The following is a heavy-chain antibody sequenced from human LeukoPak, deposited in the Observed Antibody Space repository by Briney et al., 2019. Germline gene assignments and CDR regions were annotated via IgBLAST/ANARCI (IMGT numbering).Heavy chain of an antibody. CDR2: IYTSGST. Sequence: QPSETLSLTCTVSGGSISSYYWSWIRQPAGKGLEWIGRIYTSGSTNYNPSLKSRVTMSVDTSKNQFSLKLSSVTAADTAVYYCARDLNSSGWLGYYYYYGMDVWGQGTTVTVSS. D-gene: IGHD6-19*01. CDR3: ARDLNSSGWLGYYYYYGMDV. J-gene: IGHJ6*02. CDR1: GGSISSYY. V-gene: IGHV4-4*07.